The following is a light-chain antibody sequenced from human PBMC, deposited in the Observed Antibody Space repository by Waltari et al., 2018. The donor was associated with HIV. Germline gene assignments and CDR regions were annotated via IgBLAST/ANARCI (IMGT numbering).Light chain of an antibody. Sequence: DIVVTHSTDSLALSLGERAPTASKSVQSVLYSSNNKNYLAWYQQKPGQPPKLLIYWASARESGVPDRFSGSGSGTDFTLTINSLRAEDAAVYFCHQYYTTPQTFGQGTKVEIK. V-gene: IGKV4-1*01. CDR1: QSVLYSSNNKNY. CDR3: HQYYTTPQT. J-gene: IGKJ1*01. CDR2: WAS.